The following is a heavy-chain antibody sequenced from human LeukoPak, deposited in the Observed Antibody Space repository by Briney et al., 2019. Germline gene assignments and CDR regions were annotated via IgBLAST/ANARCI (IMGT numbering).Heavy chain of an antibody. CDR2: INSGGSST. D-gene: IGHD3-16*01. V-gene: IGHV3-74*01. CDR1: GFTFSSYW. CDR3: VLAGLGRHGVFIELGS. J-gene: IGHJ5*02. Sequence: GGSLRLSCAASGFTFSSYWMHWVRQAPGKGLMWVSRINSGGSSTTYADSVKGRFTISRDNSKNSFYVQMNSLRVEDTAVYYCVLAGLGRHGVFIELGSWGQGTLVTVSS.